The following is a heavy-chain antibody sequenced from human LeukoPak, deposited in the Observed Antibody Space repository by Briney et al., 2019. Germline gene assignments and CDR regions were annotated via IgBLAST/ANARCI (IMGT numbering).Heavy chain of an antibody. Sequence: ASVKVSCKASGYTFTSYYMHWVRQAPGQELEWMGIINPSGGSTSYAQKFQGRVTMTRDTSTSTVYMELSSLRSEDTAVYYCARENLGYYYGMDVWGQGTTVTVSS. CDR2: INPSGGST. CDR3: ARENLGYYYGMDV. CDR1: GYTFTSYY. J-gene: IGHJ6*02. D-gene: IGHD7-27*01. V-gene: IGHV1-46*01.